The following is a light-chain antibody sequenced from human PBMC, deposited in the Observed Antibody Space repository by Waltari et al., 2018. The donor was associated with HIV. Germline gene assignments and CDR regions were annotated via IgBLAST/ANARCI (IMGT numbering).Light chain of an antibody. CDR3: AAWDDSLNGYV. CDR1: SSNIGNNT. CDR2: SNN. J-gene: IGLJ1*01. V-gene: IGLV1-44*01. Sequence: QSVLTQPPSASGTPGQRVTISCSGSSSNIGNNTVNWYQRLPGTAPKLLIYSNNQRPPGVPDRFSGSKSDTSASLAISGLQSEDEAHYYCAAWDDSLNGYVFGTGTKVTVL.